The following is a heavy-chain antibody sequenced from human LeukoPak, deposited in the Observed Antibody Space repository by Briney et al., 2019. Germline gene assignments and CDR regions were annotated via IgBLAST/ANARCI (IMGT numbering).Heavy chain of an antibody. CDR1: GYSFTTYW. CDR2: IYPDDSDI. Sequence: GESLKISCKGSGYSFTTYWIGWVRQMPGKGLELMGIIYPDDSDIRYSPSLQGQVTISADKSISTAYLQWSSLKASDSAIYYCARRGGSLNYFDSWGQGTLVTVSS. D-gene: IGHD1-26*01. J-gene: IGHJ4*02. CDR3: ARRGGSLNYFDS. V-gene: IGHV5-51*01.